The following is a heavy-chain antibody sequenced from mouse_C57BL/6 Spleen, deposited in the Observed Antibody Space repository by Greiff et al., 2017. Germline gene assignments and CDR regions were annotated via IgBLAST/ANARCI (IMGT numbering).Heavy chain of an antibody. V-gene: IGHV5-4*01. Sequence: EVMLVESGGGLVKPGGSLKLSCAASGFTFSSYAMSWVRQTPEKRLEWVATISDGGSYTYYPDNVKGRFTISRDNAKNNLYLQMSHLKSEDTAMYYCARDGTVVATDAMDYWGQGTSVTVSS. CDR1: GFTFSSYA. D-gene: IGHD1-1*01. CDR2: ISDGGSYT. J-gene: IGHJ4*01. CDR3: ARDGTVVATDAMDY.